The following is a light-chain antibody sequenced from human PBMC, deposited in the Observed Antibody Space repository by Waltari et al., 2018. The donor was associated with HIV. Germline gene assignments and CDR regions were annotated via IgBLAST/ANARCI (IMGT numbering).Light chain of an antibody. CDR1: DSDVGRYSR. V-gene: IGLV2-18*02. Sequence: QSALTQPPSVSGSPGQSVTISCTGTDSDVGRYSRVSWYQQPPGTAPKLILYEVSNRPSGGPDRFSGSKSGNMASLTISGLLPEDEALYYCISYTTRTTWVFGSGTEVTVL. CDR2: EVS. CDR3: ISYTTRTTWV. J-gene: IGLJ1*01.